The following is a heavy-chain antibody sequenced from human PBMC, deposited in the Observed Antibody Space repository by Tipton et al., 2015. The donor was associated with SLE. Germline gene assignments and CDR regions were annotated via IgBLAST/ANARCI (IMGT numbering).Heavy chain of an antibody. Sequence: TLSLTCTASGGSISSSSYYWGWIRQPPGKGLEWIGSIYYSGSTYYNPSLKSRVTISVDTSKNQFSLKLDSVTAADTAVYYCARGEGYYGSGSYQGWFDPWGQGTLVTVSS. J-gene: IGHJ5*02. CDR2: IYYSGST. CDR1: GGSISSSSYY. V-gene: IGHV4-39*07. CDR3: ARGEGYYGSGSYQGWFDP. D-gene: IGHD3-10*01.